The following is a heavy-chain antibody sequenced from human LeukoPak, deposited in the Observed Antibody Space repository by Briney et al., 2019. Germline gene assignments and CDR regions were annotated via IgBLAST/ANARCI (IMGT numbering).Heavy chain of an antibody. CDR2: ISTDGSIR. CDR3: AKDHGTGWHTDF. J-gene: IGHJ4*02. CDR1: GFSFSNYG. Sequence: GGSLRLSCAASGFSFSNYGMQWVRQAPGKGLEWVALISTDGSIRYYADSVQGRFTISRDNSENTLSLQMNSLRAEDTAVYFCAKDHGTGWHTDFWGQGILVTASS. D-gene: IGHD2-8*02. V-gene: IGHV3-30*18.